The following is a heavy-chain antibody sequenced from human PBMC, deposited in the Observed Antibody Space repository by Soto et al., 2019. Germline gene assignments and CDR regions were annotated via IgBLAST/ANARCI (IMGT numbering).Heavy chain of an antibody. Sequence: QVQLVQSGAEMKRPGASVKVSCRTSGFNFDYYALHWVRQAPGHRLEWMGWINAGNGNTKYSEKFKGRVNISRDSSASTVYIEMSRLRSEDTAMYYWVRDMLGDRKACDLWGQGTMIPVSS. J-gene: IGHJ3*01. V-gene: IGHV1-3*01. CDR2: INAGNGNT. CDR1: GFNFDYYA. CDR3: VRDMLGDRKACDL. D-gene: IGHD3-10*02.